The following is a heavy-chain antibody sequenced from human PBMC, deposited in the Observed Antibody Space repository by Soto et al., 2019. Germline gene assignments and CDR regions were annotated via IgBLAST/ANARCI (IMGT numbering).Heavy chain of an antibody. CDR1: GYTFTSYA. Sequence: QVQLVQSGAEEKKPGASVKVSCKASGYTFTSYAMHWVRQAPGQRLEWMGWINAGNSNTKYSQNFQGRVSITRDTSASTAYMELSSLRSEDTAVYYCATGAPPIAYWGQGTLVTVSS. CDR2: INAGNSNT. J-gene: IGHJ4*02. V-gene: IGHV1-3*05. CDR3: ATGAPPIAY.